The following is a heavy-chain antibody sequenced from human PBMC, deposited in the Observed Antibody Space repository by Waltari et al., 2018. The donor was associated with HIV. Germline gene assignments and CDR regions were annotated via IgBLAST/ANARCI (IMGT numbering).Heavy chain of an antibody. CDR1: GPSLTSGYY. CDR2: IHYNGRA. V-gene: IGHV4-38-2*02. Sequence: QVQLQESGPGLVQTLATLSLTCAVSGPSLTSGYYWAWIRKAPGKGLEWIATIHYNGRADYNPSLGGRVLVSLDPSKNQFSLKMRYVTAADTAIYYCARDWGVTTGPFDFWGQGTQVTVSS. D-gene: IGHD4-4*01. CDR3: ARDWGVTTGPFDF. J-gene: IGHJ4*02.